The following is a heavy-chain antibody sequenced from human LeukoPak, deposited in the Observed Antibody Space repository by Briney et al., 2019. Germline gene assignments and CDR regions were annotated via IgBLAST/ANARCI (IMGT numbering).Heavy chain of an antibody. CDR1: GYTFTSYG. Sequence: ASVKVSCKASGYTFTSYGISWVRQAPGQGLEWMGWISAYNGNTNYAQKLQGRVTMTTDTSTSTAYMELRSLRSDDTAVYYCARDSVVVVAATLGYYYYMDVWGKGTTVTVSS. D-gene: IGHD2-15*01. CDR3: ARDSVVVVAATLGYYYYMDV. CDR2: ISAYNGNT. J-gene: IGHJ6*03. V-gene: IGHV1-18*01.